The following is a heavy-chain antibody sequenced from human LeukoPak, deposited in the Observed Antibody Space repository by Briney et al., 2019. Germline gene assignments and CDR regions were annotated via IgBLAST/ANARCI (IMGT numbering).Heavy chain of an antibody. D-gene: IGHD6-13*01. J-gene: IGHJ4*02. CDR1: EFTVGSSC. CDR2: ICSGDNT. CDR3: ARESIAAAYDY. Sequence: PGGSLRLSCAASEFTVGSSCMSWVRQAPGKGLEWVSVICSGDNTYYADSVKGRFTISRDNSKNTLYLQMNSLRAEDTAVYYCARESIAAAYDYWGQGTLVTVSS. V-gene: IGHV3-66*02.